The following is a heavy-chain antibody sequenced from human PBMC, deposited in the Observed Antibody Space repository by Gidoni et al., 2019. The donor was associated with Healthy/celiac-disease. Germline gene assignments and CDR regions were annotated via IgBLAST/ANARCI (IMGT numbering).Heavy chain of an antibody. V-gene: IGHV3-23*01. D-gene: IGHD4-17*01. J-gene: IGHJ2*01. CDR3: AKDRMTTDWYFDL. Sequence: EVQLLESGGGLVQPGGSLSLSCAAPGFTFSSYAMSWVRQAPGKGLEWVSAISGSGGSTYYADSVKGRFTISRDNSKNTLYLQMNSLRAEDTAVYYCAKDRMTTDWYFDLWGRGTLVTVSS. CDR1: GFTFSSYA. CDR2: ISGSGGST.